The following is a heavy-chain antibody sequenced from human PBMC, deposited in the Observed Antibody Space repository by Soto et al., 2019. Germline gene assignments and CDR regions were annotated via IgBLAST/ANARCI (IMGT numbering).Heavy chain of an antibody. J-gene: IGHJ5*02. CDR3: ARGGGVPALGDP. Sequence: SETLSLTCTVSGGPLSSGSYYWSWIRRSPGQGLEWIGYIYYSGTTKYNPSLKSRVSISVDTSKNQFSLRLTSVTAADTAVYYCARGGGVPALGDPWGQGTLVTVSS. CDR1: GGPLSSGSYY. D-gene: IGHD3-16*01. V-gene: IGHV4-61*01. CDR2: IYYSGTT.